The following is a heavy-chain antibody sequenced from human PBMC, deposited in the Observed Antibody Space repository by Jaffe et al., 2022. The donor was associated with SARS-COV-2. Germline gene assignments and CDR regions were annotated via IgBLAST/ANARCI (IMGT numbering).Heavy chain of an antibody. Sequence: QVQLQESGPGLVKPSETLSLTCTVSGGSISSYYWSWIRQPPGKGLEWIGYIYYSGSTNYNPSLKSRVTISVDTSKNQFSLKLSSVTAADTAVYYCASSSSEFGRWLGLFDYWGQGTLVTVSS. J-gene: IGHJ4*02. CDR1: GGSISSYY. V-gene: IGHV4-59*01. CDR2: IYYSGST. D-gene: IGHD6-19*01. CDR3: ASSSSEFGRWLGLFDY.